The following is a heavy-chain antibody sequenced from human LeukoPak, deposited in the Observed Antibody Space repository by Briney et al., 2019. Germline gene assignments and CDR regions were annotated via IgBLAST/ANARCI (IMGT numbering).Heavy chain of an antibody. CDR3: ARVEALYYYYMDV. J-gene: IGHJ6*03. V-gene: IGHV4-59*01. CDR2: IYYSGST. D-gene: IGHD3-3*02. CDR1: GGSISSYY. Sequence: SETLSLTCTVSGGSISSYYWSWIRQPPGKGLEWIGYIYYSGSTYYNPSLKSRVTISVDTSKNQFSLKLSSVTAADTAVYYCARVEALYYYYMDVWGKGTTVTVSS.